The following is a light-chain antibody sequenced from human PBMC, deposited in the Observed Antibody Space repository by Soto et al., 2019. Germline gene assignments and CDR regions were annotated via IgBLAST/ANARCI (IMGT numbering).Light chain of an antibody. J-gene: IGKJ1*01. CDR3: QQYGNSRWT. V-gene: IGKV3-20*01. CDR1: QSVSSDY. Sequence: PGERATLSCRASQSVSSDYLTWYQQKPGQTPTLLIYGASSRATGIPDRFSGSGSGTDFTLTISRLEPEDFAVYYCQQYGNSRWTFGQGTKVEIK. CDR2: GAS.